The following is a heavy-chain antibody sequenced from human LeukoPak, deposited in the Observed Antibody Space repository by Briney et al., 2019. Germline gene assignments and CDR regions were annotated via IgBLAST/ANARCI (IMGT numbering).Heavy chain of an antibody. D-gene: IGHD6-19*01. V-gene: IGHV4-34*01. CDR3: AKGGQWLVTGGAFDI. J-gene: IGHJ3*02. CDR2: INHRGST. CDR1: GGSFSGYY. Sequence: PSETLSLTCAVYGGSFSGYYWSWIRQPPGKGLEWIGEINHRGSTNYNPSLKSRVTVSLDTSKNQFSLKLSSVTAADTAVYYCAKGGQWLVTGGAFDIWGQGTMVTVSS.